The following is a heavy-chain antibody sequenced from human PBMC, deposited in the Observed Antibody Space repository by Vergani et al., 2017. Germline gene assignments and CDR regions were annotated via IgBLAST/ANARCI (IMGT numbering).Heavy chain of an antibody. V-gene: IGHV1-3*04. D-gene: IGHD4-17*01. Sequence: QVQLVQSGAEVKKPGASVKVSCKASGYTFTSYAMHWVRQAPGQRLEWMGWINTGNGNTKYSQKFQGRVTITRDTSASTAYMELSSLRSEDTAVYYCARDYGDYFLIDYWGQGTLVTVSS. CDR3: ARDYGDYFLIDY. CDR1: GYTFTSYA. CDR2: INTGNGNT. J-gene: IGHJ4*02.